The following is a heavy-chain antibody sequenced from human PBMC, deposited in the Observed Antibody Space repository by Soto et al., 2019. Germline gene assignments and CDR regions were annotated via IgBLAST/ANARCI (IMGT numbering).Heavy chain of an antibody. CDR3: GRGDYGTGGYPFPYFDY. J-gene: IGHJ4*02. V-gene: IGHV1-2*02. CDR2: INPDSGAT. Sequence: HEHLVQSGAEVKRPGASLKVSCKASGYSFTGYYIHWVRQAPGQGLEWMGWINPDSGATNYAQNFQGTVTLPSDTSISTASTDLTSLTSDDTAVYYCGRGDYGTGGYPFPYFDYWGQGTLVIVSS. D-gene: IGHD2-8*02. CDR1: GYSFTGYY.